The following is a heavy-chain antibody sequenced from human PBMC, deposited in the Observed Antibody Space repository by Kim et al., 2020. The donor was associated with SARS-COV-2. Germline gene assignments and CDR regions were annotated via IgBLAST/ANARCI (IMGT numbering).Heavy chain of an antibody. J-gene: IGHJ4*02. D-gene: IGHD3-9*01. CDR3: ARLENYDILTGNYFDY. Sequence: SLKSRVTISVDTSKNQFSLKLSSVTAADTAVYYCARLENYDILTGNYFDYWGQGTLVTVSS. V-gene: IGHV4-31*02.